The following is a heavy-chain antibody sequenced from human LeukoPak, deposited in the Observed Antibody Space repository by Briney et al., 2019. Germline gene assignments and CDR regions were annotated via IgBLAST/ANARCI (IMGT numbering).Heavy chain of an antibody. CDR1: GGTFSSYA. CDR2: IIPIFGTA. CDR3: ARGRTGIAAAAYDAFDI. J-gene: IGHJ3*02. V-gene: IGHV1-69*01. D-gene: IGHD6-13*01. Sequence: SVKVSCKASGGTFSSYAISWVRQAPGQGLEWMGGIIPIFGTANYAQKFQGRVTITADESTSTAYMELSSLRSEDTAVYYCARGRTGIAAAAYDAFDIWGQGTMVTVSS.